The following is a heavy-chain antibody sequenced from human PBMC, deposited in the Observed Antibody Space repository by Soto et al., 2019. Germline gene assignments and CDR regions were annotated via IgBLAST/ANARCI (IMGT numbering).Heavy chain of an antibody. V-gene: IGHV2-26*01. CDR1: GFSLSNARMG. J-gene: IGHJ5*02. CDR3: ARIEGVAAAGFNWFDP. Sequence: QVTLTGSGPVLVKPTETLTLTCTVSGFSLSNARMGVSWIRQPPGKALEWLAHIFSNDEKSYSTSLKSRLTISKDTSKSQVGLTMTNRDPVDTATYDCARIEGVAAAGFNWFDPWGQGTRVTVAS. D-gene: IGHD6-13*01. CDR2: IFSNDEK.